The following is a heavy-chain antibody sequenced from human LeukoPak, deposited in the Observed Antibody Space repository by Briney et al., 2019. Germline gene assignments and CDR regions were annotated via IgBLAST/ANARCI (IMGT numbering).Heavy chain of an antibody. D-gene: IGHD2-2*01. V-gene: IGHV1-2*02. CDR1: GYTFTCYY. J-gene: IGHJ5*02. CDR2: INPNSGGT. CDR3: ARQGYCSSTSCRNWFDP. Sequence: ASVKISCKASGYTFTCYYMHWVRQAPGQGLERMGWINPNSGGTNYAQKLQGRVTMTRDTSISTAYMELSRLRSDDTAVYYCARQGYCSSTSCRNWFDPWGQGTLVSVSS.